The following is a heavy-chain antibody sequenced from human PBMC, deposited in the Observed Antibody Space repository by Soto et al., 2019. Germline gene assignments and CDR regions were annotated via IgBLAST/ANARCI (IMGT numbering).Heavy chain of an antibody. V-gene: IGHV1-18*01. CDR1: GYTFTSYG. CDR2: ISAYNGNT. Sequence: ASVRVSCKASGYTFTSYGISWVRQAPGQGLEWMGWISAYNGNTNYAQKLQGRVTMTTDNSPSTAYMELRSLRSAETAVYYCPRRKIAGAGSVDNWGQVTLVTVSS. D-gene: IGHD6-19*01. J-gene: IGHJ4*02. CDR3: PRRKIAGAGSVDN.